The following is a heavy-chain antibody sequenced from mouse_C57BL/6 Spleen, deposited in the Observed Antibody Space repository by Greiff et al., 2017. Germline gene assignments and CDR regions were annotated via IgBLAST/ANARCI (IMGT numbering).Heavy chain of an antibody. CDR2: IDPENGDT. V-gene: IGHV14-4*01. CDR1: GFNIKDDY. D-gene: IGHD1-1*01. J-gene: IGHJ4*01. CDR3: THYYGSRDYAMDY. Sequence: VHVKQSGAELVRSGASVKLSCSASGFNIKDDYMHWVKQRPDQGLEWIGWIDPENGDTEYASKFQGKATIPADTSSNTAYLQLNSLTTADTAVYYCTHYYGSRDYAMDYWGKGTSVTVSS.